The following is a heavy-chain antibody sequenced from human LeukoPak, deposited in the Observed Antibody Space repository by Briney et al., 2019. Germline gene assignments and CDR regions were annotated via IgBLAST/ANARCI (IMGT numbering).Heavy chain of an antibody. CDR1: GFTFRRYW. V-gene: IGHV3-74*01. CDR3: VRAEGQSFDY. Sequence: GGSLRLSCAASGFTFRRYWMHWVRQAPGKGLVWVSRVNSDGSSTSYGDSVKGRFTISRDNAKNTLSLQMNSLRAEDTAVYYCVRAEGQSFDYWGRGTLVTVSS. D-gene: IGHD6-19*01. J-gene: IGHJ4*02. CDR2: VNSDGSST.